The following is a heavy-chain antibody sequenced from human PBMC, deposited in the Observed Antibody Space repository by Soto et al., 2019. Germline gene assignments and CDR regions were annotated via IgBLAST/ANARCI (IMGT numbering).Heavy chain of an antibody. J-gene: IGHJ5*02. CDR2: TYYSGST. D-gene: IGHD3-22*01. CDR1: GGSISSGGYY. Sequence: PSETLSLTCTVSGGSISSGGYYWSWIRQHPGKGLEWIGYTYYSGSTYYNPSLKSRVTISVDTSKNQFSLKLSSVTAADTAVYYCARDPAITMTTKGGWFDPWGQGTLVTVSS. CDR3: ARDPAITMTTKGGWFDP. V-gene: IGHV4-31*03.